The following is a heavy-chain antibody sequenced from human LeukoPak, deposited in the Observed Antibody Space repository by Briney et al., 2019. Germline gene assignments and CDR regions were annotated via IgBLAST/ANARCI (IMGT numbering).Heavy chain of an antibody. Sequence: GGSLRLSCAASGFTFSSYSMNWVRQAPGKGLEWVSSISSSSSYIYYADSVKGRFTISRDNAKNSLYLQMNSLRAEDTAVYYCARDPQARDIVATITDYWGQGTLVTASS. J-gene: IGHJ4*02. D-gene: IGHD5-12*01. CDR1: GFTFSSYS. CDR3: ARDPQARDIVATITDY. CDR2: ISSSSSYI. V-gene: IGHV3-21*01.